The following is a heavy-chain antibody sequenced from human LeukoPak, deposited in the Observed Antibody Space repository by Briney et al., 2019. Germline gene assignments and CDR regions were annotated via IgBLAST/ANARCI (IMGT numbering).Heavy chain of an antibody. CDR2: ISASGGTT. V-gene: IGHV3-23*01. Sequence: GGSLRLSCITSGITSINYGMSWVRQAPGKGLEWVSGISASGGTTYYADSVKGRFTISRDNSKNTVYLQMNSLRVEDTAVYYCAKDRGYWGQGTLVTVSS. CDR1: GITSINYG. J-gene: IGHJ4*02. CDR3: AKDRGY.